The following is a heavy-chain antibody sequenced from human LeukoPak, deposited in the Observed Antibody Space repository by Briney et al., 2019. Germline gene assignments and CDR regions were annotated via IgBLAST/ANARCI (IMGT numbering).Heavy chain of an antibody. D-gene: IGHD3-16*01. J-gene: IGHJ4*02. CDR2: ISANGQAT. CDR3: ARDPYTTILYLLAY. CDR1: GFAFGTYA. Sequence: GGSLRLSCAGSGFAFGTYAMSWVRQAPGMGLECVSSISANGQATYYADSVEGRFTISRDNSKNTLYLQLNSLRAEDTATYYCARDPYTTILYLLAYWGQGTLVTVSS. V-gene: IGHV3-23*01.